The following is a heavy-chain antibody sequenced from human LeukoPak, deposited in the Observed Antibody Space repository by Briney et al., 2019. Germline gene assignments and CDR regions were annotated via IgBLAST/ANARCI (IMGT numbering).Heavy chain of an antibody. Sequence: GGSLRLSCVASGFTFSSYAMSWVRQAPGKGLEWVSALSGSGGSTYYADSVKGRFTISRDNSKNTLYLQMNSLRAEDTAVYYCAKVSSTYYYYMDVWGKGTTVTVSS. V-gene: IGHV3-23*01. CDR2: LSGSGGST. CDR1: GFTFSSYA. D-gene: IGHD3-16*02. CDR3: AKVSSTYYYYMDV. J-gene: IGHJ6*03.